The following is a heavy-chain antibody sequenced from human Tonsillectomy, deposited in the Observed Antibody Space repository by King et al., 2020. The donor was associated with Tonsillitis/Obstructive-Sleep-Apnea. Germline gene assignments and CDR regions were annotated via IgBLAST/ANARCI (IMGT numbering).Heavy chain of an antibody. CDR2: IYWDDDK. V-gene: IGHV2-5*02. CDR1: GLSLSASGVS. Sequence: ITLKESGPTLVKPTQTLTLTCTFSGLSLSASGVSVGWIRQPPGKALEWLALIYWDDDKRYSPSLKSRLTITKDTSKNQAVLTMTNMDPVDTATYYCAHRTSRFNYWGQGTLVTVSS. CDR3: AHRTSRFNY. J-gene: IGHJ4*02. D-gene: IGHD6-6*01.